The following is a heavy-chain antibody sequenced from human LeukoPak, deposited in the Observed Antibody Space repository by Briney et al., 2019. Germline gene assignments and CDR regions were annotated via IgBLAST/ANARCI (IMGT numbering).Heavy chain of an antibody. V-gene: IGHV3-72*01. D-gene: IGHD6-19*01. Sequence: GGSLSLSCAVSGFTFSDHFLDWVRQAPGKGLEWVGRSRNKAKSYTTEYAASVKGRFTISRDDSKNSLYLQMNSLKTADTVVYYCVRVGSVAGSDYLDYWGQGTLVTVSS. CDR2: SRNKAKSYTT. CDR1: GFTFSDHF. J-gene: IGHJ4*02. CDR3: VRVGSVAGSDYLDY.